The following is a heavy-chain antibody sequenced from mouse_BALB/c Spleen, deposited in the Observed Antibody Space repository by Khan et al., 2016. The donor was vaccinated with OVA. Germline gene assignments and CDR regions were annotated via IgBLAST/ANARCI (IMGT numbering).Heavy chain of an antibody. D-gene: IGHD6-2*01. V-gene: IGHV9-1*02. J-gene: IGHJ1*01. CDR2: INTYTGEP. Sequence: LVESGPELKKPGETVKISCKASGYTFTNYGMNWVKQAPGKGLKWMGWINTYTGEPTYADDFKGRFVFSLETSASTVYLQISNLKNEDMTTYFCARISSYWYSDVWGAGTTVTVSS. CDR1: GYTFTNYG. CDR3: ARISSYWYSDV.